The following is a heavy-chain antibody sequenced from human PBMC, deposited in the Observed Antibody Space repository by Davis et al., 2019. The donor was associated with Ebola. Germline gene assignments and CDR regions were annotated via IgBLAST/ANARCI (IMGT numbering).Heavy chain of an antibody. Sequence: GESLKISCAASGFTFSSYEMNWVRQASGKGLEWVGRIRSKANSYATAYAASVKGRFTISRDDSKNTAYLQMNSLKTEDTAVYYCTSTSGWYDYWGQGTLVTVSS. V-gene: IGHV3-73*01. CDR1: GFTFSSYE. CDR3: TSTSGWYDY. CDR2: IRSKANSYAT. J-gene: IGHJ4*02. D-gene: IGHD6-19*01.